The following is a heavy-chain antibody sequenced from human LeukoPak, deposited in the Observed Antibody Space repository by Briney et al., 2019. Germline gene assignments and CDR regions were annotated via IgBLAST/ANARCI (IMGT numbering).Heavy chain of an antibody. CDR1: GSTFNNYW. D-gene: IGHD3-3*01. CDR2: INSDGSHI. CDR3: AYSFWSGYSDY. Sequence: GGSLRLSCAASGSTFNNYWIHWVRQAPGSGQVWVSRINSDGSHITYADSVKGRFTISRDNAKNTVYLQMNSLRVEDTAVYYCAYSFWSGYSDYWGRGTLVTVSS. J-gene: IGHJ4*02. V-gene: IGHV3-74*03.